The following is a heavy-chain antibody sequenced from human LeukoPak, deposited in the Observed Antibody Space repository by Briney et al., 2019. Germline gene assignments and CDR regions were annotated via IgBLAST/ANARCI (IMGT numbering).Heavy chain of an antibody. CDR3: ARRQSSSCWYSWTNAFDY. D-gene: IGHD6-19*01. CDR1: GGSITSYY. J-gene: IGHJ4*02. V-gene: IGHV4-59*08. CDR2: IYYSGST. Sequence: PETLSLTCTVSGGSITSYYWSWIRQPPGQGLEWIGYIYYSGSTNYNPSLKSRVTISVDTSKNQFSLKLSSVTAADTAVYYCARRQSSSCWYSWTNAFDYWGQGTLVTVSS.